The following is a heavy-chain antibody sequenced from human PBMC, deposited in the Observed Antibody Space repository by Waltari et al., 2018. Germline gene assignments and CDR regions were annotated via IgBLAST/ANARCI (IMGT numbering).Heavy chain of an antibody. V-gene: IGHV3-23*03. Sequence: VQLLESGGGLVQPGGSLRLSCAASGFPFSSYAMSWVRQAPGKGLEWVSVIYSGGSTYDADSVKGRFTISRDNSKNTLYLQMNSLRAEDTAVYYCAKDGCSSTSCYGVDYWGQGTLVTVSS. D-gene: IGHD2-2*01. CDR1: GFPFSSYA. CDR3: AKDGCSSTSCYGVDY. CDR2: IYSGGST. J-gene: IGHJ4*02.